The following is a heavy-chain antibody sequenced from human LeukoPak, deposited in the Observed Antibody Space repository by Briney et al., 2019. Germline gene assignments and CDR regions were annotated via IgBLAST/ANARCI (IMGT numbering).Heavy chain of an antibody. Sequence: SETLSLTCTVSGGSISSGDYYWSWIRQPPGKGLEWIGYIYYSGSTYYNPSLKSRVTISVDTSKNQFSLKLSSVTAADTAVYCCARAMYYDFWSGHDYWGQGTLVTVSS. CDR1: GGSISSGDYY. CDR2: IYYSGST. J-gene: IGHJ4*02. V-gene: IGHV4-30-4*01. D-gene: IGHD3-3*01. CDR3: ARAMYYDFWSGHDY.